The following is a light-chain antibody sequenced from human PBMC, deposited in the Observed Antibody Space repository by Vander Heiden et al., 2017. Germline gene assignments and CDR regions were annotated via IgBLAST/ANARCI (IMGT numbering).Light chain of an antibody. CDR3: QKYNSAPPLFT. V-gene: IGKV1-27*01. Sequence: DIQMTQSPSSLSASVGDRVTITCRASQGISNYLAWYQQKPGKVPKLLIYAASTLQSGVPSRVSGSGSGTDFTLTISSLQPEDVATYYCQKYNSAPPLFTFGPGTKVDIK. CDR1: QGISNY. CDR2: AAS. J-gene: IGKJ3*01.